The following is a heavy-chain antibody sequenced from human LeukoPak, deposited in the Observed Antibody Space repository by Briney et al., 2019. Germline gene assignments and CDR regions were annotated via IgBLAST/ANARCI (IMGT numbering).Heavy chain of an antibody. Sequence: PLETLSLTSAVSGGSISSSSHYWGWIRQPPGKGLEWIGRVYYSGSTNYNPSLKSRVTISVDTSKDQFSLKLSSVTAADTAVYYCARGPRLYYDSSGYLRSWYFDLWGRGTLVTVSS. CDR3: ARGPRLYYDSSGYLRSWYFDL. CDR1: GGSISSSSHY. D-gene: IGHD3-22*01. V-gene: IGHV4-39*07. J-gene: IGHJ2*01. CDR2: VYYSGST.